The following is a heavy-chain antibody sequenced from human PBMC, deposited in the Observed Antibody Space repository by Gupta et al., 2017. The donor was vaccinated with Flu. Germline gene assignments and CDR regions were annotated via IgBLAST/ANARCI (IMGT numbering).Heavy chain of an antibody. Sequence: QVQLVESGGGVVQPGGSLRLSCAASGFTFSKYGMQWVRQAPGKGLEWVAGIWFDGGNKYYVDSVKGRFTISRDNSKNTLSLQMNSLSVDDTAVYYCARETGDYGDSYFFDYWGQGTLVPVS. J-gene: IGHJ4*02. D-gene: IGHD4-17*01. CDR3: ARETGDYGDSYFFDY. CDR2: IWFDGGNK. CDR1: GFTFSKYG. V-gene: IGHV3-33*01.